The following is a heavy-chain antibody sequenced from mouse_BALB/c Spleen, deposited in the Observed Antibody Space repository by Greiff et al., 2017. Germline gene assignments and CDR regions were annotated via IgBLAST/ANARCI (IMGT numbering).Heavy chain of an antibody. CDR2: INSNGGST. J-gene: IGHJ3*01. V-gene: IGHV5-6-3*01. Sequence: EVKLMESGGGLVQPGGSLKLSCAASGFTFSSYGMSWVRQTPDKRLELVATINSNGGSTYYPDSVKGRFTISRDNAKNTLYLQMSSLKSEDTAMYYCARGGGSAWFAYWGQGTLVTVSA. CDR1: GFTFSSYG. CDR3: ARGGGSAWFAY.